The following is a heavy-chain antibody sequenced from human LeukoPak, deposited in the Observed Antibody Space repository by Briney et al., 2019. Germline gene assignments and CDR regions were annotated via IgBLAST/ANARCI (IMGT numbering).Heavy chain of an antibody. D-gene: IGHD3-3*01. CDR1: GITFSSYA. J-gene: IGHJ6*02. CDR3: AKDRDYDFSYGMDV. CDR2: ISGSGGIT. V-gene: IGHV3-23*01. Sequence: PGGSLRLSCAASGITFSSYAMSWVRQAPGKGLEWVSVISGSGGITFYADSVKGRFAISRDNSKNTLYLQMNTVRAEDTAVYYCAKDRDYDFSYGMDVWGQGTTVTVSS.